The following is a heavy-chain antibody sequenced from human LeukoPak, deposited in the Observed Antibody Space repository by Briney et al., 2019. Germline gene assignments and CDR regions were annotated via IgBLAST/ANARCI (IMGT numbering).Heavy chain of an antibody. CDR3: ARAILRGVIHG. V-gene: IGHV3-48*01. D-gene: IGHD3-10*01. Sequence: GGSLRLSCAASGFTFSSYSMNWVRQAPGKGLEWVSYISSSSSTIYYADSVKGRFTISRDNAKSTLYLQMNSLRAEDTAVYYCARAILRGVIHGWGQGTLVTVSS. CDR1: GFTFSSYS. J-gene: IGHJ4*02. CDR2: ISSSSSTI.